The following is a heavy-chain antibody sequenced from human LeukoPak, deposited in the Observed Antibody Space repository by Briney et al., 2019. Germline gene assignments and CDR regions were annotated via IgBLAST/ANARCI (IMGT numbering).Heavy chain of an antibody. Sequence: GGSLRLSCVASGFNFRPYAMDWVRQAPGKGLEWVGDISYDGGYASYAAAVRDRFTISRDNSKNTLFLQINSLRPEDAAVYYCATESSLSNWGQGTLVTVSS. CDR2: ISYDGGYA. CDR1: GFNFRPYA. J-gene: IGHJ4*02. V-gene: IGHV3-30*04. CDR3: ATESSLSN.